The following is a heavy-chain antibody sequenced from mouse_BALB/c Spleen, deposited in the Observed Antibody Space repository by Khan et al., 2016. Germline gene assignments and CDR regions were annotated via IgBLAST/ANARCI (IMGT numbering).Heavy chain of an antibody. J-gene: IGHJ1*01. V-gene: IGHV1-87*01. CDR2: IYPGDGDT. CDR1: GYTFTSYW. D-gene: IGHD1-1*01. CDR3: ARGMGLRYWYFDV. Sequence: VQLKQSGAELARPGASVKLSCKAAGYTFTSYWMQWVKQRPGQGLEWIGAIYPGDGDTRYTQKFKGKATLTADKSSSTAYMQLSSLASEDSAVYYYARGMGLRYWYFDVWGAGTTVTVSS.